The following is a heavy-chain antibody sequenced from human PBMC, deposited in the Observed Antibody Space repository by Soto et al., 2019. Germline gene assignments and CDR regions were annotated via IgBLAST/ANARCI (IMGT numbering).Heavy chain of an antibody. CDR2: ISGSGGST. D-gene: IGHD6-19*01. CDR1: GFTFSSYA. J-gene: IGHJ4*02. CDR3: AKDIYSSGWYQSTYFDY. V-gene: IGHV3-23*01. Sequence: GGSLRLSCAASGFTFSSYAMSWVRQAPGKGLEWVSAISGSGGSTYYADSVKGRLAISRDNSKNTLYLQMNSLRAEDTAVYYCAKDIYSSGWYQSTYFDYWGQGTLVTVSS.